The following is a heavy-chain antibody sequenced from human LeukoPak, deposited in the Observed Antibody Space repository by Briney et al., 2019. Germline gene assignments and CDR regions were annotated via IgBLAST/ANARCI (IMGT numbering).Heavy chain of an antibody. CDR1: GFTFKNAW. J-gene: IGHJ4*02. CDR3: TAEMGACAGDCFEF. CDR2: LKSETDGGTT. D-gene: IGHD2-21*02. Sequence: GGSLRLSCAASGFTFKNAWVGWVRQAPGKGLEWVGRLKSETDGGTTDYAAPVKGRFTISKDESKNTLYLQMNSLKTEDTAVYYCTAEMGACAGDCFEFWGQGTLITVSS. V-gene: IGHV3-15*01.